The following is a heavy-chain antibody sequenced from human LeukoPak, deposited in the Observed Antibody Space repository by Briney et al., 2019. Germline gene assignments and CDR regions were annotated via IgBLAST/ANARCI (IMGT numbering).Heavy chain of an antibody. CDR3: ARSWHDSSSAGDFNY. D-gene: IGHD6-6*01. CDR2: ILFDGSNR. V-gene: IGHV3-30*16. CDR1: ELTSGSYP. J-gene: IGHJ4*02. Sequence: GGSWDSSVPAPELTSGSYPIHGFPRPPGKGQGWGAGILFDGSNRYYADSVKGRCTISRDNSKNTVYLQMNSLRPEDTAVYYCARSWHDSSSAGDFNYWGQGTPVTVSS.